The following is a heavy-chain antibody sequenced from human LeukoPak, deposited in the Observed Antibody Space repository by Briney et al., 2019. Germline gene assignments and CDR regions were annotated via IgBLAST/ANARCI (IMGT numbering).Heavy chain of an antibody. V-gene: IGHV4-4*07. D-gene: IGHD5-12*01. CDR1: GGSISSFY. J-gene: IGHJ6*03. CDR2: IYSSGST. CDR3: ARDLVGSGYASRWYYYMDV. Sequence: SATLSLTCTVSGGSISSFYWGWIRQPAGKGLEWIGRIYSSGSTNYNPSLKSRVIMSVDTSKNQFSLNLTSVTAADTAVYYCARDLVGSGYASRWYYYMDVWGRGTTVTVSS.